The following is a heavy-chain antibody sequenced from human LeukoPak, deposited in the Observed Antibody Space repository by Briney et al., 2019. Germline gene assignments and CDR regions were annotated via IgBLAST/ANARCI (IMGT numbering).Heavy chain of an antibody. J-gene: IGHJ4*02. V-gene: IGHV4-59*01. CDR3: ARDRLFEY. CDR1: GGSISSYY. Sequence: SETLSLTCTVSGGSISSYYWSWIRQPPGKGLEWIGYIYYSGSTNYNPSLKSRVTISVDTSKNQFSLKLSSVTAADTAVYYCARDRLFEYWGQGTLVTVSS. CDR2: IYYSGST.